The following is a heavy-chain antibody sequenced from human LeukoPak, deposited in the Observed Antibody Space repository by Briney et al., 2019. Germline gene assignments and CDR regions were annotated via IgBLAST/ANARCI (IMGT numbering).Heavy chain of an antibody. D-gene: IGHD2-8*01. CDR2: IYHSGST. Sequence: PSETLSLTCTVYGYSLSSGYYWGGIRQPTGKGREWIGSIYHSGSTYYNPSLKSRVTIPGDRSKKQFSLKMSAVTVAATPVYYCAREGYCTNGVCSSFDYWGQGTLVTVSS. CDR1: GYSLSSGYY. V-gene: IGHV4-38-2*02. CDR3: AREGYCTNGVCSSFDY. J-gene: IGHJ4*02.